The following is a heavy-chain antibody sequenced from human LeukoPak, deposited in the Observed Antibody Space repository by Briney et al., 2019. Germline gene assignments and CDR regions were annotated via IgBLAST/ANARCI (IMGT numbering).Heavy chain of an antibody. CDR3: AGGDFWSGAPTD. V-gene: IGHV4-59*01. J-gene: IGHJ4*02. CDR1: GDSISRYY. D-gene: IGHD3-3*01. Sequence: PSETLSLTCTVSGDSISRYYWSWIRQPPGTGLEWIGYIYYTGRADYNPSLKSRVSMSVDTSKNQFSLRVNSMTDADTAVYYCAGGDFWSGAPTDWGQGTLVTVSS. CDR2: IYYTGRA.